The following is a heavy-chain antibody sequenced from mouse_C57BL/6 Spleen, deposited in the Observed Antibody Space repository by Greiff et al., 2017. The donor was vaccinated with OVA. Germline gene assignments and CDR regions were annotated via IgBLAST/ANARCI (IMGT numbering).Heavy chain of an antibody. CDR2: IYPRSGNT. CDR3: AKLPGDYAIDY. J-gene: IGHJ4*01. Sequence: QVQLQQSGAELARPGASVKLSCKASGYTFTSYGISWVKQRTGQGLEWIGEIYPRSGNTYYNEKFKGKATLTAAKSSSTAYMELRSLTSEDSAVYFCAKLPGDYAIDYWGQGTSVTVSS. D-gene: IGHD2-1*01. V-gene: IGHV1-81*01. CDR1: GYTFTSYG.